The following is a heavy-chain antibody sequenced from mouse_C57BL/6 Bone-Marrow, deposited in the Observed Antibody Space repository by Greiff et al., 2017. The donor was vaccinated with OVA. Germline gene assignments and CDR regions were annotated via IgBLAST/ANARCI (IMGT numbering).Heavy chain of an antibody. CDR3: ARHDEGPV. CDR2: ISNGGGST. V-gene: IGHV5-12*01. D-gene: IGHD2-3*01. Sequence: EVKLVESGGGLVQPGGSLKLSCAASGFTFSDYYMYWVRQTPEKRLEWVAYISNGGGSTYYPDTVKGRFTISRDNAKNTLYLQMSRLKSEDTAMYYCARHDEGPVWGTGTTVTVSS. CDR1: GFTFSDYY. J-gene: IGHJ1*03.